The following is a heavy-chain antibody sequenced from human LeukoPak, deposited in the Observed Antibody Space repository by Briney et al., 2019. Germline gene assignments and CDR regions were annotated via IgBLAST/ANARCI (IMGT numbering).Heavy chain of an antibody. CDR1: GYTFTSYD. CDR3: ARLPIGYCSGGSCAQDY. V-gene: IGHV1-8*03. D-gene: IGHD2-15*01. J-gene: IGHJ4*02. CDR2: MNPNSGNT. Sequence: GASVKVSCKASGYTFTSYDINWVRQATGQGLEWMGWMNPNSGNTGYAQKFQGRVTITGNTSISTAYMELSSLRSEDTAVYYCARLPIGYCSGGSCAQDYWGQGTLVTVSS.